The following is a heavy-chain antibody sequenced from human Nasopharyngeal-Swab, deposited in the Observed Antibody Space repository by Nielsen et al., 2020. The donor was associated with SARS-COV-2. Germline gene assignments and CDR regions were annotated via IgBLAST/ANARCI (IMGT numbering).Heavy chain of an antibody. V-gene: IGHV3-23*01. CDR1: GFTFSSYA. CDR2: ISGSGGST. CDR3: AKGRITMVRGAPDY. D-gene: IGHD3-10*01. J-gene: IGHJ4*02. Sequence: GESLKISCAASGFTFSSYAMSWVRQAPGKGLEWVSAISGSGGSTYYADSVKGRFTISRDNSKNTLYLQMNSLRAEDTAVYYCAKGRITMVRGAPDYWGQGTLVTVSS.